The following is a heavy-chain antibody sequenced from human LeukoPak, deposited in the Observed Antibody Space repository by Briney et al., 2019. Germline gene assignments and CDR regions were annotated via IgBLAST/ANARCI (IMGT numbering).Heavy chain of an antibody. CDR3: ARGYSYVPNYYYYGMDV. Sequence: SETLSLTCTVSGGSISTHYWTWIRQPAGKGLEWIGRIYISGSTNYNPSLKSRVTMSVDTSKNQFSLKLSSVTAADTAVYYCARGYSYVPNYYYYGMDVWGQGTTVTVSS. V-gene: IGHV4-4*07. D-gene: IGHD5-18*01. CDR1: GGSISTHY. CDR2: IYISGST. J-gene: IGHJ6*02.